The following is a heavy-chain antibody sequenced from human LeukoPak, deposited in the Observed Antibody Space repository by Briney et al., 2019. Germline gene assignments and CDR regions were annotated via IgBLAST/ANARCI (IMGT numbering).Heavy chain of an antibody. V-gene: IGHV1-2*02. CDR2: INPNSGGT. D-gene: IGHD2-2*02. Sequence: EASVKVSCKASGYTFTGYYMHWVRQAPGQGLEWMGWINPNSGGTNYAQKFQGRVTMTRDTSISAAYMELSRLRSDDTAVYYCARDHASIVVVPAAIKAYHHFDYWGQGTLVTASS. J-gene: IGHJ4*02. CDR1: GYTFTGYY. CDR3: ARDHASIVVVPAAIKAYHHFDY.